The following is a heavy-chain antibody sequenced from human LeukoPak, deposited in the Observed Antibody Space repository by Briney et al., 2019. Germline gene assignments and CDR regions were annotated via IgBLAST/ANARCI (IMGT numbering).Heavy chain of an antibody. CDR2: IYYSGST. V-gene: IGHV4-31*03. CDR1: GGSISSGGYY. Sequence: SQTLSLTCTVSGGSISSGGYYWSWIRQHPGKGLEWIGYIYYSGSTYYNPSLKSRVTISVDTSKNQFSLKLSSVTAADTAVYYCARHGYRKAARPPYFDYWGQGTLVTVSS. CDR3: ARHGYRKAARPPYFDY. J-gene: IGHJ4*02. D-gene: IGHD6-6*01.